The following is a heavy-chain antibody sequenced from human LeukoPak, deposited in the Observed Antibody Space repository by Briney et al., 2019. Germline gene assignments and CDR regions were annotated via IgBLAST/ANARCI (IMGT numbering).Heavy chain of an antibody. CDR1: GGSISSSSYY. V-gene: IGHV4-39*07. D-gene: IGHD2-15*01. J-gene: IGHJ4*02. CDR3: ARFYCSGGSCHDY. Sequence: PSETLFLTCTVSGGSISSSSYYWGWIRQPPGKGLEWIGSIYHSGSTNYNPSLKSRVTISVDKSKNQFSLKLSSVTAADTAVYYCARFYCSGGSCHDYWGQGTLVTVSS. CDR2: IYHSGST.